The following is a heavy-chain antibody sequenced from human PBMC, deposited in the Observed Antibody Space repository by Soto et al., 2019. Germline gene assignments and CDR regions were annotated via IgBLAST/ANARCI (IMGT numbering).Heavy chain of an antibody. Sequence: GGSLRLSCAASGFTFSNYAMTWVRQAPGKGLEWVSAITHDGSNKFYRDYVKGRFTISRDNSKNTLYLQINSLRYEDTAEYYCARGDREDIAVVIGVRPGEYGVDVWGQGTTVTVSS. CDR1: GFTFSNYA. CDR2: ITHDGSNK. J-gene: IGHJ6*02. V-gene: IGHV3-30-3*01. CDR3: ARGDREDIAVVIGVRPGEYGVDV. D-gene: IGHD2-15*01.